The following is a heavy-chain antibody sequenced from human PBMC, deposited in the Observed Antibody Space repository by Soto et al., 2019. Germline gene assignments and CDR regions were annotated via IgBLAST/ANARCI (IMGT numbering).Heavy chain of an antibody. D-gene: IGHD2-15*01. CDR3: ASVETQRYYYGMDV. CDR2: IIPIFRTA. J-gene: IGHJ6*02. Sequence: QVQLVQSGAEVKKPGSSVKVSCKASGGTFSSYAISWVRQAPGQGLEWMGGIIPIFRTAAYAQKFLGRVTITADESTSTADMELSSLRSEDTAVYYCASVETQRYYYGMDVWGQGTTVTVSS. V-gene: IGHV1-69*12. CDR1: GGTFSSYA.